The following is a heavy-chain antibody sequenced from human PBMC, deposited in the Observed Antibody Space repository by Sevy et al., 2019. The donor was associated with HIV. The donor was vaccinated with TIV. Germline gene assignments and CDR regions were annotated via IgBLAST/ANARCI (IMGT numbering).Heavy chain of an antibody. CDR2: IYYSGST. CDR1: GGSISSYY. D-gene: IGHD1-26*01. CDR3: ARVPSGSYRNYYYYYMGV. Sequence: SETLSLTCTVSGGSISSYYWSWIRQPPGKGLEWIGYIYYSGSTNYNPSLKSRVTISVDTSKNQFSLKLSSVTAADTAVYYCARVPSGSYRNYYYYYMGVWGKGTTVTVSS. J-gene: IGHJ6*03. V-gene: IGHV4-59*01.